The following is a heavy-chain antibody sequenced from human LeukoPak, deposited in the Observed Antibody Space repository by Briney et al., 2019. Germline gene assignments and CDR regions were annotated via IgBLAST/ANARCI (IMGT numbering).Heavy chain of an antibody. J-gene: IGHJ4*02. CDR2: INHSGST. D-gene: IGHD6-6*01. V-gene: IGHV4-34*01. CDR1: GGSFSGYY. CDR3: ARVLSIAARPLYLDY. Sequence: ASETLSLTCAVYGGSFSGYYWSWIRQPPGKGLEWIGEINHSGSTNYNPSLKSRVTISVDTSKNQFSLKLSSVTAADTAVYYCARVLSIAARPLYLDYWGQGTLVTVSS.